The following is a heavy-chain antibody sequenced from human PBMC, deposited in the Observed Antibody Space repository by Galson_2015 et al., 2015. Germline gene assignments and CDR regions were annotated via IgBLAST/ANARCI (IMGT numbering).Heavy chain of an antibody. J-gene: IGHJ4*02. CDR2: ISGSGGST. CDR3: AKDSDSSSWSPGVIYYFDY. V-gene: IGHV3-23*01. Sequence: SLRLSCAASGFTFSSYAMSWVRQAPGKGLEWVSAISGSGGSTYYADSVKGRFTISRDNSKNTLYLQMNSLRAEDTAVYYCAKDSDSSSWSPGVIYYFDYWGQGTLVTVSS. D-gene: IGHD6-13*01. CDR1: GFTFSSYA.